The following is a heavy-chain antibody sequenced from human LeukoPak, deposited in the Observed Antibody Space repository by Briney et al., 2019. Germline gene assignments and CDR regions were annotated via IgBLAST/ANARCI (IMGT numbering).Heavy chain of an antibody. D-gene: IGHD4-11*01. CDR2: INPILGIT. Sequence: SVKVSCKASGGTFSSYAISWVRQAPGQGLEWMGRINPILGITNYAQKFQGRVTITADKSTSTAYMELSSLRSEDTAVYYCARRNATVTKGEDYFDYWGQGTMVTVCS. J-gene: IGHJ4*02. CDR3: ARRNATVTKGEDYFDY. V-gene: IGHV1-69*04. CDR1: GGTFSSYA.